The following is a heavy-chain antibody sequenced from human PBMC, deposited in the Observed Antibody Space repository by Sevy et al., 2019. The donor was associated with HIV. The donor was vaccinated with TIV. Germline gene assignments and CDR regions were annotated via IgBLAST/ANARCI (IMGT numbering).Heavy chain of an antibody. Sequence: SETLSLTCTVSGGSISSSSYYWGWIRQPPGKGLEWIGNIYYSGSTYYNPSLKSRVTISVDTSKNQFSLKLSSVTAADTAVYYCARLGRGEIQYYFDYWGQGTLVTVS. CDR2: IYYSGST. CDR3: ARLGRGEIQYYFDY. D-gene: IGHD3-10*01. J-gene: IGHJ4*02. CDR1: GGSISSSSYY. V-gene: IGHV4-39*01.